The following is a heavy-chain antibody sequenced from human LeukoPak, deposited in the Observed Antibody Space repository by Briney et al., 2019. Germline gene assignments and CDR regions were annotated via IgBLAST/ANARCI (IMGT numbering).Heavy chain of an antibody. Sequence: GGSLRLSCAASGFTFSSYAMSWVRQAPGKGLEWVSAISGSGGSTYYADSVKGRFTISRDNSKNTLYLQMNSLRAEDTAVYYCAKNRWDYDSSGYYWEPDYWGQGTLVTVSS. V-gene: IGHV3-23*01. CDR1: GFTFSSYA. CDR2: ISGSGGST. J-gene: IGHJ4*02. CDR3: AKNRWDYDSSGYYWEPDY. D-gene: IGHD3-22*01.